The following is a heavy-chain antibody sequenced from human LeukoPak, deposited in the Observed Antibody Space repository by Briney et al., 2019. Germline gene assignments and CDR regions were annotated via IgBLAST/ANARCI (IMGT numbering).Heavy chain of an antibody. CDR2: ISGSGDSS. D-gene: IGHD2-15*01. V-gene: IGHV3-23*01. J-gene: IGHJ4*02. CDR1: GFTFSSYA. CDR3: AKGRCTDGRCSGFDC. Sequence: GRSLRLSCAASGFTFSSYAMHWVRQAPGKGLEWVSTISGSGDSSYYVDSVKGRFTISRDSSKSTLYLQMNSLRAEDTAIYYCAKGRCTDGRCSGFDCWGQGTLVTVSS.